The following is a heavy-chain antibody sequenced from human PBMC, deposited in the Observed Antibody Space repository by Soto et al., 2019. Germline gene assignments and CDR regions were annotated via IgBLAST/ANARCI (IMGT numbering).Heavy chain of an antibody. V-gene: IGHV1-18*01. Sequence: QVQLVQSGAEVKKPGASVTCSCKASGYTVTSYAINWVRQAPGQALEWMGWISAYKGNTNHAQKLQGRVTMTPDTSTSTAYMELRSLRSDDTAVYYCARDVTPPDYWGHGTLVTVSS. J-gene: IGHJ4*01. CDR3: ARDVTPPDY. CDR2: ISAYKGNT. CDR1: GYTVTSYA.